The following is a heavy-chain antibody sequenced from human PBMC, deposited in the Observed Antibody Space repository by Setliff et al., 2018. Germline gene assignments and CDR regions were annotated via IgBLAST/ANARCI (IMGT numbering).Heavy chain of an antibody. D-gene: IGHD1-26*01. Sequence: PSETLSLTCTVSGDTLSVYYWSWVRQSPGQGLEWIGYIYSSGSTNYNPSLESRVTILIDKSKNQFSLKLTSVTVADTAVYYCARGLHSGTYWGTRPLGLDYWGQGSLVTVSS. CDR3: ARGLHSGTYWGTRPLGLDY. CDR2: IYSSGST. V-gene: IGHV4-4*08. J-gene: IGHJ4*02. CDR1: GDTLSVYY.